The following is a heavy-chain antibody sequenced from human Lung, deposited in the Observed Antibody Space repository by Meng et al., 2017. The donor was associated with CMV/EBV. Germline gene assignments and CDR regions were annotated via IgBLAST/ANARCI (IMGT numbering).Heavy chain of an antibody. V-gene: IGHV3-30*02. CDR1: GFTFDTYG. D-gene: IGHD3/OR15-3a*01. CDR2: VRHDGTNK. J-gene: IGHJ4*02. CDR3: AKDELLFWGANAYFDY. Sequence: GGSXRLSCAASGFTFDTYGMHWVRQTPGKGLEWVAFVRHDGTNKFYGDSVKGRFTISRDNSKNTVYLEMNSLRPEETAVYYCAKDELLFWGANAYFDYWGQGXLVTVSS.